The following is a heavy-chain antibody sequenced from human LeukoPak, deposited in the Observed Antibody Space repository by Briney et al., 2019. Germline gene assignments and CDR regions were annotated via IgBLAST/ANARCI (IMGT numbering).Heavy chain of an antibody. CDR1: GGSISSSSYY. V-gene: IGHV4-39*01. CDR3: ARLVRIVVVPAAIPWFDP. CDR2: IYYSGST. D-gene: IGHD2-2*02. Sequence: SETLSLTCTVSGGSISSSSYYWGWIRQPRGKGLEWIGSIYYSGSTYYNPSLKSRVTISVDTSKNQFSLKLSSVTAADTAVYYCARLVRIVVVPAAIPWFDPWGQGSLVTVSS. J-gene: IGHJ5*02.